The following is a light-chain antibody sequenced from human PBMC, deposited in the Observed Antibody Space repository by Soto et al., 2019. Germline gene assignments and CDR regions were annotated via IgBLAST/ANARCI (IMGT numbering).Light chain of an antibody. J-gene: IGKJ4*01. Sequence: EIVLPQSPDTLSLSPGEIATLSCRASESVSNRYLAWYQQKPGQAPRLLISGASARATGIPDRLSGSGSGTDFTLTISRLEPEDFAVYHCQQYGYSVTFGGGTKVDIK. CDR1: ESVSNRY. CDR3: QQYGYSVT. CDR2: GAS. V-gene: IGKV3-20*01.